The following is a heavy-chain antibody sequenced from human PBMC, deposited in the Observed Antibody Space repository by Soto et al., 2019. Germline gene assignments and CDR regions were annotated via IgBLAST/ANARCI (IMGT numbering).Heavy chain of an antibody. CDR3: ARGRYDSSGYYYVPTVDYYYGMDV. Sequence: GGSLRLSCAASGFTFSSYGMHWVRQAPGKGLEWVAVIWYDGSNKYYADSVKGRFTISRDNSKNTLYLQMNSLRAEDTAVYYCARGRYDSSGYYYVPTVDYYYGMDVWGQGTTVTVSS. D-gene: IGHD3-22*01. V-gene: IGHV3-33*01. J-gene: IGHJ6*02. CDR1: GFTFSSYG. CDR2: IWYDGSNK.